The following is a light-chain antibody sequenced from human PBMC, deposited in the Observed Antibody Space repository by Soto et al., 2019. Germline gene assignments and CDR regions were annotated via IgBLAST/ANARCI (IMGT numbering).Light chain of an antibody. Sequence: EIVMTQSPATLSVSPGERATLSCRASQSVSSNLAWFQQKPGQAPRLLIYGASTRDTGIPARFSGSGSGTEFTLTISSLRSEDFAVYHCQQYNKWPPTFGQGTKVDVK. J-gene: IGKJ1*01. V-gene: IGKV3-15*01. CDR3: QQYNKWPPT. CDR1: QSVSSN. CDR2: GAS.